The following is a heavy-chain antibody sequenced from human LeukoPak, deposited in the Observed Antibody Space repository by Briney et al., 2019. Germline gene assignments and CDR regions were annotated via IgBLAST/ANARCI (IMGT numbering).Heavy chain of an antibody. V-gene: IGHV5-51*01. CDR2: IYPGDSDV. J-gene: IGHJ5*02. CDR3: ARRPITMVRGVPGWFDP. Sequence: GESLKISCKGSGYNFTNYWIGWVRQMPGKGLEWMGIIYPGDSDVRYSPSFQGQVTISADKSISTAYLQWSSLKASDTAMYYCARRPITMVRGVPGWFDPWGQGTLVTVSS. D-gene: IGHD3-10*01. CDR1: GYNFTNYW.